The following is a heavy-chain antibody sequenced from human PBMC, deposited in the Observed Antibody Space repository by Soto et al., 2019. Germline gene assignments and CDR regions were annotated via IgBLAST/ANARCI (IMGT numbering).Heavy chain of an antibody. D-gene: IGHD3-3*01. CDR3: AKDGNLKRFLEWAHNFYDYYMDV. J-gene: IGHJ6*03. CDR1: GFTFSSYA. V-gene: IGHV3-23*01. Sequence: EVQLLESGGGLVQPGGSLRLSCAASGFTFSSYAMSWVRQAPGKGLEWVSAISGSGGSTYYADSVKGRFTISRDNSKNTLYLQMNSLRAEDTAVYYCAKDGNLKRFLEWAHNFYDYYMDVWGKGTTVTVSS. CDR2: ISGSGGST.